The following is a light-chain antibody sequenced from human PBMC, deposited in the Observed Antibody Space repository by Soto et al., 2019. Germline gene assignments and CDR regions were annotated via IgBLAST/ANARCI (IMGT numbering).Light chain of an antibody. CDR3: QQYAASPLT. Sequence: ENVLTQYPGTLSLSPGERATLSCRASQSVGRNYIAWFQQKPGQAPRLLMHTASVRATGIPDRFSGSGSGTDFTLTISRLEPEDVAVFYCQQYAASPLTFGGGTKVEI. CDR2: TAS. J-gene: IGKJ4*01. V-gene: IGKV3-20*01. CDR1: QSVGRNY.